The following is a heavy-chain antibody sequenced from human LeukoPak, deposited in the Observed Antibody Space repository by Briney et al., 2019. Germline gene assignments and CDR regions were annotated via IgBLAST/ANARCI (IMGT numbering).Heavy chain of an antibody. Sequence: SQSLSLTCTVSGGSISSGGYYWSWIRQHPGKGLEWIGYIYYSGSTYYNPSLKSRVTISVDTSKNQFSLKLSSVTAADTVVYYCARGDYSNYLNWFDPWGQGTLVTVSS. CDR1: GGSISSGGYY. J-gene: IGHJ5*02. D-gene: IGHD4-11*01. CDR2: IYYSGST. V-gene: IGHV4-31*03. CDR3: ARGDYSNYLNWFDP.